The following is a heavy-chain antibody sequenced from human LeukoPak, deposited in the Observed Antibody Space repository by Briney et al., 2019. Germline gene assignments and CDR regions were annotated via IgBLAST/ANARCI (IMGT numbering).Heavy chain of an antibody. CDR2: INHSGST. J-gene: IGHJ4*02. D-gene: IGHD6-13*01. CDR3: ARGHLGPYSSSWFDY. CDR1: GGSFSGYY. Sequence: PSETLSLTCAVYGGSFSGYYWSWIRQPPGKGLEWIGEINHSGSTNYNPSLKSRVTISVDTSKNQFSLKLSSVTAADTAVYYCARGHLGPYSSSWFDYWGQGTLVTVSS. V-gene: IGHV4-34*01.